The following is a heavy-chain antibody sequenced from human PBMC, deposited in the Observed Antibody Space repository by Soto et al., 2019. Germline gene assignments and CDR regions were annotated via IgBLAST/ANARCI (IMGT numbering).Heavy chain of an antibody. J-gene: IGHJ6*03. CDR3: ARQTVGDGSGYYFYYYYYMDV. V-gene: IGHV4-31*03. CDR1: GGSINSGGYY. D-gene: IGHD3-3*01. CDR2: IYYSGST. Sequence: SETLSLTCTVSGGSINSGGYYWSWIRQHPGKGLEWIGYIYYSGSTYYNPSLKSRVTISVDTSKNQFSLKLSSVTAADTAVYYCARQTVGDGSGYYFYYYYYMDVWGKGTTVTVSS.